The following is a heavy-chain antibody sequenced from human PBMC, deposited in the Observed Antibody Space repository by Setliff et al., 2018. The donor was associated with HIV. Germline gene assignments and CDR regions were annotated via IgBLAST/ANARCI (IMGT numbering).Heavy chain of an antibody. CDR2: INVGKGNT. Sequence: ASVKVSCKASGYTFTSYAIHWVRQAPGQSLEWMGWINVGKGNTKYSQDLQGRVTITRDTSASTAYMELNSLRSGDMAVYYCASAPHEGLLWFGGGGFDIWGQGTMVTVSS. CDR3: ASAPHEGLLWFGGGGFDI. J-gene: IGHJ3*02. D-gene: IGHD3-10*01. V-gene: IGHV1-3*03. CDR1: GYTFTSYA.